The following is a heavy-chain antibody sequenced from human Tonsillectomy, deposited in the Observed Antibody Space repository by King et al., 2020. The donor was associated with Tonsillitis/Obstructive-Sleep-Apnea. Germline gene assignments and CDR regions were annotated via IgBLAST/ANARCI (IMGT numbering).Heavy chain of an antibody. CDR3: ARSVATIDYYYYHYMDV. Sequence: VQLVESGAEVKKPGSSVTLSCTASGGTFSSYDISWVRQAPGQGLEWMGGIIPIFGTPNYAQKFQGRVTITADESTSTAYMELSSLRSEDTAVYYCARSVATIDYYYYHYMDVWGKGTTVTVSS. D-gene: IGHD5-12*01. CDR1: GGTFSSYD. CDR2: IIPIFGTP. J-gene: IGHJ6*03. V-gene: IGHV1-69*01.